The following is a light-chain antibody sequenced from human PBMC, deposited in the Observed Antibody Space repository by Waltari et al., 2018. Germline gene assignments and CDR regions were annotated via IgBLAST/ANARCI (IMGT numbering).Light chain of an antibody. CDR3: QQLYSYPLT. J-gene: IGKJ4*01. Sequence: IQLTQSPSSLSATVGDRVTITSRASQGFSSNLVWSQHRPGKAPKLLIYDASTLPSRVPLRFSVSGSGTDFTLTITSLQPEDFATYYCQQLYSYPLTFGGGTKVEIK. CDR1: QGFSSN. CDR2: DAS. V-gene: IGKV1-9*01.